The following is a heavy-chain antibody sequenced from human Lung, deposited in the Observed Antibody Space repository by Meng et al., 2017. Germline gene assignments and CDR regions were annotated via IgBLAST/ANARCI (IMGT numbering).Heavy chain of an antibody. D-gene: IGHD6-25*01. CDR2: INPKSGDT. V-gene: IGHV1-2*06. CDR1: GYNFPDYY. Sequence: QVQLVQSGAEVKKPGASVKVSCKPSGYNFPDYYIHWVRRAPGQRLEWMGRINPKSGDTHYAQKFQARVTMTGDTSISTAYMELSGLRSDDTAMYYCARDEDISAAGKLFGNYWGQGTLVTVSS. CDR3: ARDEDISAAGKLFGNY. J-gene: IGHJ4*02.